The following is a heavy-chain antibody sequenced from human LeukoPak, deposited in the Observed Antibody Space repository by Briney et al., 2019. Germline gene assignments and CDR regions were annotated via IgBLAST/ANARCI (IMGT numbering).Heavy chain of an antibody. CDR3: ARFGDGSDPFYYYFYMDV. V-gene: IGHV1-69*01. CDR1: GGTFSSYA. J-gene: IGHJ6*03. Sequence: SVKVSCKASGGTFSSYAISWVRQAPGQGLEWMGGIIPIFGTANYAQKFQGRVTNTADESTSTAYMELSSLRSEDTAVYYCARFGDGSDPFYYYFYMDVWGKGTTVTVSS. CDR2: IIPIFGTA. D-gene: IGHD1-26*01.